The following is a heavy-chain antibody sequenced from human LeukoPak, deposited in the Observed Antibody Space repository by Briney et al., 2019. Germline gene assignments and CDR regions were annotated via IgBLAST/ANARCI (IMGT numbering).Heavy chain of an antibody. CDR1: GFTFSSYW. CDR3: ARLSGEVTVFDY. J-gene: IGHJ4*02. Sequence: EGSLRLSCAASGFTFSSYWMSWVRQAPGKGLEWVATIKQDGSEKYYVDSVKGRFTISRDNAKNSLYLQMNSLRAEDTAVYYCARLSGEVTVFDYWGQGTLVTVSS. CDR2: IKQDGSEK. V-gene: IGHV3-7*01. D-gene: IGHD2-21*02.